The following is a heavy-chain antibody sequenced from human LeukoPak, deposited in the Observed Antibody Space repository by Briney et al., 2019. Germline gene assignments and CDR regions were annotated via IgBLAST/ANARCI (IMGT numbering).Heavy chain of an antibody. CDR3: ARDTGGGFWSGYYNWFDP. V-gene: IGHV1-18*01. Sequence: ASVKVSCKASGYTFTSYGISWVRQAPGQGLEWMGWISAYNGNTNYAQKLQGRVTMTTDTSTSTAYMELRSLRSDDTAVYYCARDTGGGFWSGYYNWFDPWGQGTLVTVSS. J-gene: IGHJ5*02. CDR1: GYTFTSYG. CDR2: ISAYNGNT. D-gene: IGHD3-3*01.